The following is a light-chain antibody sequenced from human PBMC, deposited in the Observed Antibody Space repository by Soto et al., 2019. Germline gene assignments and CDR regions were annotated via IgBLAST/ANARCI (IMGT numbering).Light chain of an antibody. CDR2: GAS. Sequence: EIVMTQSPATLSVSPGQGATLSCRASQSVNSNLAWYQQKPGQAPRLLIYGASTRATGIPARFSGSGSGTDFALTISSLQSEDFAIYYCQQYKDWPPSYTFGQGTKLEIK. V-gene: IGKV3-15*01. CDR1: QSVNSN. CDR3: QQYKDWPPSYT. J-gene: IGKJ2*01.